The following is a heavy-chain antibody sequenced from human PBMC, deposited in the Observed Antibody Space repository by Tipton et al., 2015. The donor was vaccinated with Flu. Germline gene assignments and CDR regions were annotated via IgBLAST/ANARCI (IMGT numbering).Heavy chain of an antibody. Sequence: TLSLTCTISGDSISSDYYWGWVRRPPGKGLEWIGTIYHSGTTYYNPSLKSRLTISVDTSKNQFSLRLSSVTAADTAVYYCASLTGDDYWGQGTLVTVSS. J-gene: IGHJ4*02. D-gene: IGHD7-27*01. CDR1: GDSISSDYY. CDR2: IYHSGTT. V-gene: IGHV4-38-2*02. CDR3: ASLTGDDY.